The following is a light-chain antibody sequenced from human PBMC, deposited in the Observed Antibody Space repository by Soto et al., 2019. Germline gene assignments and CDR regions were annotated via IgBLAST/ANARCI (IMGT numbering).Light chain of an antibody. V-gene: IGKV3-20*01. CDR1: QSVSSNF. Sequence: DMGLPQSPAPLPLSPGEEGTLACRASQSVSSNFLAWYQQKPGQAPRLLIFDASTRATGIPDRFTGSGSGTDFTLTISRLGPEDFAVYYCQFYGDPPKTFGQGTKVDIK. CDR3: QFYGDPPKT. CDR2: DAS. J-gene: IGKJ1*01.